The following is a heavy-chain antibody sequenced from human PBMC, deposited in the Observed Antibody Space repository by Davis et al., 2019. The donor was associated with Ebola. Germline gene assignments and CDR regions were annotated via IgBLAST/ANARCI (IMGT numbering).Heavy chain of an antibody. J-gene: IGHJ4*02. CDR2: ISYDGSNK. CDR3: ASYDQGYTAMVTPSGDY. Sequence: PGGSLRLSCAASGFTFSSYAMHWVRQTPGKGLEWVAVISYDGSNKYYADSVKGRFTISRDNSKNTLYLQMNSLRAEDTAVYYCASYDQGYTAMVTPSGDYWGQGTLVTVSS. D-gene: IGHD5-18*01. V-gene: IGHV3-30-3*01. CDR1: GFTFSSYA.